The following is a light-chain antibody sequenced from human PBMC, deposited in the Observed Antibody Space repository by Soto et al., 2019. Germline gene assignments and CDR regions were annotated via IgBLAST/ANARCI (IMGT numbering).Light chain of an antibody. CDR3: CSFAGSFSYV. CDR2: DVT. CDR1: SSDVGRYDY. J-gene: IGLJ1*01. Sequence: QSALTQPRSVSGSPGQSVXISCTGTSSDVGRYDYVSWYQQHPGKAPKLIIYDVTERPAGVPDRFSGSKSGNTASLTISGLQAEDEADYSCCSFAGSFSYVFGGGTKLTVL. V-gene: IGLV2-11*01.